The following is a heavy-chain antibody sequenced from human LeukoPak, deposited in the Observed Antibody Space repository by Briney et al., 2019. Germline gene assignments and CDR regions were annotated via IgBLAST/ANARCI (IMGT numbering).Heavy chain of an antibody. Sequence: PSESLSLTCTVSGDSISNYYWSWIRQPPGKGLEWIGYIYYSGSTNYNPSLTSRVTISVDTSKNQFSLKLISVTAADTAVYFCARDRGADKGMSWFDPWGQGTLVTVSS. V-gene: IGHV4-59*01. CDR3: ARDRGADKGMSWFDP. CDR1: GDSISNYY. D-gene: IGHD3-10*01. CDR2: IYYSGST. J-gene: IGHJ5*02.